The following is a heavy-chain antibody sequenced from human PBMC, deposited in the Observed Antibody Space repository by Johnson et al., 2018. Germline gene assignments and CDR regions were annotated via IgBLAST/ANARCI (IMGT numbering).Heavy chain of an antibody. CDR1: GFTFSSYG. CDR3: AREGDSRSWYEPSQYYYYGMDV. V-gene: IGHV3-33*05. Sequence: VQLVETGGGVVQPGRSQRLSCAASGFTFSSYGMHWVRQAPGKGLEWVEVISYDGSNKYYADSVKGRFTISRDNSKNTLYLQMNSLRAEDTAVYYCAREGDSRSWYEPSQYYYYGMDVWGQGTTVTVSS. J-gene: IGHJ6*02. CDR2: ISYDGSNK. D-gene: IGHD6-13*01.